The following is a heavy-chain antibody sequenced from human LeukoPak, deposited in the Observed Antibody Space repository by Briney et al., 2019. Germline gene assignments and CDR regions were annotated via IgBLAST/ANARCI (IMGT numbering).Heavy chain of an antibody. J-gene: IGHJ4*02. CDR3: ARGGLTVTDPFDY. D-gene: IGHD4-17*01. Sequence: MXXVRXAPXXXLEWVSSISSSSSYIYYADSVKGRFTISRDNAKNSLYLQMNSLRAEDTAVYYCARGGLTVTDPFDYWGQGTLVTVSS. V-gene: IGHV3-21*01. CDR2: ISSSSSYI.